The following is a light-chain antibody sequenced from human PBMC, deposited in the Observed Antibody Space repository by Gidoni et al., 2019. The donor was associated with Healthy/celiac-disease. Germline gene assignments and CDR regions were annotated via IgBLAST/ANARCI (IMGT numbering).Light chain of an antibody. CDR3: QQYGSSPGDT. CDR2: GAS. CDR1: QSVSSSY. J-gene: IGKJ2*01. Sequence: EIVLTQSPGTLSLSPGERATLSCRASQSVSSSYLAWYQQKPGQAPRLLIYGASSRATGIPDRFSGSGSGTDFTLTISRLEPEDFAVYYCQQYGSSPGDTFXXXTKLEIK. V-gene: IGKV3-20*01.